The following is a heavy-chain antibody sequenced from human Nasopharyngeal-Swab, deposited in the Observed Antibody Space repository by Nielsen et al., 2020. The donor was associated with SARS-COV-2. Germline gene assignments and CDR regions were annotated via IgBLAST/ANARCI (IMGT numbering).Heavy chain of an antibody. CDR3: AKEYCSGSWVYYFDY. CDR1: GFTFSSYA. V-gene: IGHV3-23*01. J-gene: IGHJ4*02. D-gene: IGHD3-10*01. CDR2: ISGSGGST. Sequence: GESLKISCAASGFTFSSYAMSWVRQAPGKGLEWVSAISGSGGSTYYADSVKGRFTISRDNSKNTLYLQMNSLRAEDTAVYYCAKEYCSGSWVYYFDYLGQGTLVTVSS.